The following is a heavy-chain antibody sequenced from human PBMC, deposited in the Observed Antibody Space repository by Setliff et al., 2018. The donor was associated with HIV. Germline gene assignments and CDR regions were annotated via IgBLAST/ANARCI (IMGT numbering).Heavy chain of an antibody. CDR2: VNTNTGNP. CDR3: ARDGATMVRGVRNYYYYGMDA. CDR1: GYSFTNYA. Sequence: ASVKVSCKASGYSFTNYAMNWVRQAPEQGLEWMGWVNTNTGNPTYAQGFTGRFVFSLDTSVSTAYLEIRSLKAGDTAVYYCARDGATMVRGVRNYYYYGMDAWGQGTTVTVSS. J-gene: IGHJ6*02. V-gene: IGHV7-4-1*02. D-gene: IGHD3-10*01.